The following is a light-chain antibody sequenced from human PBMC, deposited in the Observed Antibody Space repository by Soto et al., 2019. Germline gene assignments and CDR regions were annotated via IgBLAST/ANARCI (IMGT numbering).Light chain of an antibody. CDR3: QQYSKLPWT. Sequence: EIVMTQSPATLSVSPGERATLSCRASQSVSNSLAWHQQKPGQGPRLLIYGASTRATGIPARFSGSGSGTVFTLIISSLQAEDFAVYYWQQYSKLPWTFGQGTKVEI. CDR1: QSVSNS. J-gene: IGKJ1*01. CDR2: GAS. V-gene: IGKV3-15*01.